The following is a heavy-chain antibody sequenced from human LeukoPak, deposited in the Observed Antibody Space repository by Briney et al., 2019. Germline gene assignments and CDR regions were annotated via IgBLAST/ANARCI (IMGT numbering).Heavy chain of an antibody. D-gene: IGHD6-19*01. CDR3: ARSRIVLADSLDP. CDR2: IFHSGST. V-gene: IGHV4-4*02. CDR1: GGTISSSNW. J-gene: IGHJ5*02. Sequence: SGTLSLTCAVSGGTISSSNWWSWIRQPAGKGLEWIGRIFHSGSTNYNPSLNSRVTMSVDTSKNQFSLKLSSVTAADTAVYYCARSRIVLADSLDPWGQGTLVTVSS.